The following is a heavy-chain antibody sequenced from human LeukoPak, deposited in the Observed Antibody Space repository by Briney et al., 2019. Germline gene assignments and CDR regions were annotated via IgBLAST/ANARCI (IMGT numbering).Heavy chain of an antibody. CDR1: GGSISSYY. CDR2: IYTSGST. V-gene: IGHV4-4*07. D-gene: IGHD1-26*01. Sequence: SETLSLTCTVSGGSISSYYWSWIRQPAGKGLEWIGRIYTSGSTNYNVSLKSRVSMSVDTSKNQFSLKLSSVTAADTAVFYCARDNSGSYREFDYWGQGTLVTVSS. J-gene: IGHJ4*02. CDR3: ARDNSGSYREFDY.